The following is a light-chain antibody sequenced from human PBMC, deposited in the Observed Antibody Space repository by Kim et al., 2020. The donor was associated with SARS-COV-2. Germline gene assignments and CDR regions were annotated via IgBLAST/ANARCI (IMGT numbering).Light chain of an antibody. CDR2: EVS. J-gene: IGLJ3*02. V-gene: IGLV2-14*01. CDR1: SSDVGAYDY. CDR3: TSYTSSTIPL. Sequence: QSVLTQPASVSGSPGQSITISCTGTSSDVGAYDYVSWYQHHPGNAPKLMIYEVSNRPSGVSNRFSGSKSGNTASLTISGLQAEDEADYYCTSYTSSTIPLFGGGTQLTVL.